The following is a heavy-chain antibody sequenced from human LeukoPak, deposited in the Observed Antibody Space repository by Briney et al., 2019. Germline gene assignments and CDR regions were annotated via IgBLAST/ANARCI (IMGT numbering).Heavy chain of an antibody. CDR3: ARDSHIVVVPAAERGDYFDY. D-gene: IGHD2-2*01. Sequence: ASVKVSCKASGYTFTSYYMHWVRQAPGQGLEWMGIINPSGGSTSYAQKFQGRVTMTRDTSTSTVYMELSSLRSEDTAVYYCARDSHIVVVPAAERGDYFDYWGQGTLVTVSS. CDR2: INPSGGST. J-gene: IGHJ4*02. CDR1: GYTFTSYY. V-gene: IGHV1-46*01.